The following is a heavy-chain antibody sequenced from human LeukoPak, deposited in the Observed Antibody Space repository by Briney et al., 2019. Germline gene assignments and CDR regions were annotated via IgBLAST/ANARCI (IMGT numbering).Heavy chain of an antibody. V-gene: IGHV4-31*03. CDR3: ARIHGDYLFFDY. CDR1: GGSISSGGYY. J-gene: IGHJ4*02. CDR2: IYYSGST. D-gene: IGHD4-17*01. Sequence: TLSLTCTVSGGSISSGGYYWSWIRQHPGKGLEWIGYIYYSGSTYYNPSLKSRVTISVDTSKNQFSLKLSSVTAADTAVYYCARIHGDYLFFDYWGQGTLVTVSS.